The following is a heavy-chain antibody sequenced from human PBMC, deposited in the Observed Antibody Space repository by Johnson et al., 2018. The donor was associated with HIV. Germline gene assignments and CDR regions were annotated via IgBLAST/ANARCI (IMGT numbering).Heavy chain of an antibody. CDR1: GFTFSSYW. Sequence: VQLVESGGGLVQPGGSLRLSCAASGFTFSSYWMSWVCQAPGKGLEWVANIKQDGSEKYYVDSVKGRFTISRDNAKNTLYLQMSSLRAEDTAIYYCARPNMPQYRSTFDIWGQGTKVTVSS. CDR3: ARPNMPQYRSTFDI. J-gene: IGHJ3*02. CDR2: IKQDGSEK. V-gene: IGHV3-7*05. D-gene: IGHD6-13*01.